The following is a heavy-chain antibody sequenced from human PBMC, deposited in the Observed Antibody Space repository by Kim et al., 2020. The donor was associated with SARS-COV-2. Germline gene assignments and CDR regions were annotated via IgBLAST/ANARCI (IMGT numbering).Heavy chain of an antibody. CDR2: INSDGSST. J-gene: IGHJ6*02. V-gene: IGHV3-74*01. CDR1: GFTFSSYW. CDR3: AREIRERNWNTKFHGMDV. Sequence: GGSLRLSCAASGFTFSSYWMHWVRQAPGKGLVWVSRINSDGSSTSYADSVKGRFTISRDNAKNTLYLQMNSLRAEDTAVYYCAREIRERNWNTKFHGMDVWGQGTTVTVSS. D-gene: IGHD1-20*01.